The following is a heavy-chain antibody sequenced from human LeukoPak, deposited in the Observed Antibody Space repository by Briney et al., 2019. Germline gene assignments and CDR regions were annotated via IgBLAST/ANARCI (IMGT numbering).Heavy chain of an antibody. CDR3: ARDHTQSIAGIDY. Sequence: GGSLRLSCAASGFTFSSYWMHWVRQPPGKGLEWVSYINSDGSSTNYADSVKGRFTISRDNAKSTLYLQMNSLRAEDTAVYYCARDHTQSIAGIDYWGQGTLVTVSS. V-gene: IGHV3-74*01. CDR2: INSDGSST. CDR1: GFTFSSYW. D-gene: IGHD6-6*01. J-gene: IGHJ4*02.